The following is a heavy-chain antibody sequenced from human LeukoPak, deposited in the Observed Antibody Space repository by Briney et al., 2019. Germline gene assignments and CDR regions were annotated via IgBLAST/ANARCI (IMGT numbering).Heavy chain of an antibody. CDR1: GYSFTSYW. Sequence: GESLKISCKGSGYSFTSYWIGWVRQMPGKGLEWMGIIYPGDSDTKYSPSFQGQVTISADKSISTAYLQWSSLKASDTAMYYCARHMVAAAVPYYFDYWGQGTLVTVSS. J-gene: IGHJ4*02. CDR2: IYPGDSDT. D-gene: IGHD6-13*01. CDR3: ARHMVAAAVPYYFDY. V-gene: IGHV5-51*01.